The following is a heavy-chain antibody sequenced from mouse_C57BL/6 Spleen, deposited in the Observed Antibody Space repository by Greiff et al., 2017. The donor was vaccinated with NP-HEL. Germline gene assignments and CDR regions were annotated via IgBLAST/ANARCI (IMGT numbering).Heavy chain of an antibody. CDR3: ARGKDCFDY. CDR2: IYPGSGST. CDR1: GYTFTSYW. V-gene: IGHV1-55*01. Sequence: VQLQQPGAELVKPGASVKMPCKASGYTFTSYWITWVKQRPGQGLEWIGDIYPGSGSTNYIEKFKSKATLTVDTSSSTAYMQLSSLTSEDSAVYYCARGKDCFDYWGQGTTLTVSS. J-gene: IGHJ2*01.